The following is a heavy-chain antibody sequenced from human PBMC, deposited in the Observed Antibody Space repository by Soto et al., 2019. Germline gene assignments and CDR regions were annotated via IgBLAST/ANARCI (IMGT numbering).Heavy chain of an antibody. CDR3: ARGVKYGDYSRWCDP. V-gene: IGHV1-8*02. Sequence: GASVKVSCKASGYIFSNSGISWVRQAPGQGLEYLGWMNPNSGNTGYVQKFQGRVTMTRNTSISTAYMELSSLRSEDTAVYYCARGVKYGDYSRWCDPRG. J-gene: IGHJ5*02. CDR1: GYIFSNSG. CDR2: MNPNSGNT. D-gene: IGHD4-17*01.